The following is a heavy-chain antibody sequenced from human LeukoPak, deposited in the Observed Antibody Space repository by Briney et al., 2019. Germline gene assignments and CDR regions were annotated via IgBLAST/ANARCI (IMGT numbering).Heavy chain of an antibody. J-gene: IGHJ4*02. V-gene: IGHV3-9*01. D-gene: IGHD3-22*01. Sequence: GGSLRLSCAASGFTYDDYAMHWVRQAPGKGLEWVSGISWNSGSIGYADSVKGRFTISRDNAKNSLYLQMNSLRAEDTAVYYCARDLYDSSGYYYEYDYWGQGTLVTVSS. CDR2: ISWNSGSI. CDR1: GFTYDDYA. CDR3: ARDLYDSSGYYYEYDY.